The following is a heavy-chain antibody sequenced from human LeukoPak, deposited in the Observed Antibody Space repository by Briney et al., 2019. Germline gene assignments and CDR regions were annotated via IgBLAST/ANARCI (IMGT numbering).Heavy chain of an antibody. CDR2: ISGSGGST. CDR1: GFIVSSNY. V-gene: IGHV3-23*01. CDR3: AKDRSGFCGGDCYFPDY. D-gene: IGHD2-21*02. Sequence: GGSLRLSCAASGFIVSSNYMSWVRQAPGKGLEWVSVISGSGGSTYYADSVKGRFTISRDNSKNTLYLQMNSLRAEDTAVYYCAKDRSGFCGGDCYFPDYWGQGTLVTVSS. J-gene: IGHJ4*02.